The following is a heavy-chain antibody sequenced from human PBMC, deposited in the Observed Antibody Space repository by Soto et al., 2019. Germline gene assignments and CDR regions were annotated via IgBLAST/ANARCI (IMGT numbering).Heavy chain of an antibody. CDR2: IIPIFGTA. CDR1: GGTFSSYA. CDR3: ARGYDYYYGMDV. V-gene: IGHV1-69*13. D-gene: IGHD1-20*01. J-gene: IGHJ6*02. Sequence: SVKVSCKASGGTFSSYAISWVRQAPGQGLGWMGGIIPIFGTANYAQKFQGRVTITADESTSTAYMELSSLRSEDTAVYYCARGYDYYYGMDVWGQGTTVTVSS.